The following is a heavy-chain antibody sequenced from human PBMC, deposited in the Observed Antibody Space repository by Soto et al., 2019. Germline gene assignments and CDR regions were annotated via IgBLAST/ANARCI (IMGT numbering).Heavy chain of an antibody. CDR3: ARDYYYGSGSSSWFDP. J-gene: IGHJ5*02. Sequence: SETLSLTCAVSGGSISSGGYSWSWIRQPPGKGLEWIGYIYHSGSTYYNPSLKSRVTISVDRSKNQFSLKLSSVTAADTAVYYCARDYYYGSGSSSWFDPWGQEPWSPS. D-gene: IGHD3-10*01. CDR2: IYHSGST. V-gene: IGHV4-30-2*01. CDR1: GGSISSGGYS.